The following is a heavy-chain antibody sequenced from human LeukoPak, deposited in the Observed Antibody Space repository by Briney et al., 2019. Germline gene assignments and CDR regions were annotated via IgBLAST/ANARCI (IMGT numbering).Heavy chain of an antibody. Sequence: ASVKVSCKASGYTFTSYYMHWVRQAPGKGLEWMGGFDPEDGETIYAQKFQGRVTMTEDTSTDTAYMELSSLRSEDTAVYYCATVPITMVRGVIKEGFDYWGQGTLVTVSS. CDR1: GYTFTSYY. D-gene: IGHD3-10*01. CDR3: ATVPITMVRGVIKEGFDY. CDR2: FDPEDGET. J-gene: IGHJ4*02. V-gene: IGHV1-24*01.